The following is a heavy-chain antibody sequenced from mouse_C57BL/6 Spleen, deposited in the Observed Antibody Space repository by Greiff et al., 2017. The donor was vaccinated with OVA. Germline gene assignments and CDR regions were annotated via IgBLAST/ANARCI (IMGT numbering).Heavy chain of an antibody. CDR1: GYTFTSYW. CDR3: AKGTVVAKGSYFDY. CDR2: IHPNSGST. Sequence: VQLQQPGAELVKPGASVKLSCKASGYTFTSYWMHWVKQRPGQGLEWIGMIHPNSGSTNYNEKFKSKATLTVDKSSSTAYMQLSSLTSEDSAVYYCAKGTVVAKGSYFDYWGQGTTLTVSS. J-gene: IGHJ2*01. V-gene: IGHV1-64*01. D-gene: IGHD1-1*01.